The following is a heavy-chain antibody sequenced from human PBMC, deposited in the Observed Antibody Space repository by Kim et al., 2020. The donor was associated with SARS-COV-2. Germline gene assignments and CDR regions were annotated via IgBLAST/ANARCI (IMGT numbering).Heavy chain of an antibody. D-gene: IGHD1-20*01. J-gene: IGHJ4*02. V-gene: IGHV3-48*03. Sequence: ADSVKGRFTISRDNAKNSLYLQMNSLRAEDTAVYYCARDLANWNLRHFDYWGQGTLVTVSS. CDR3: ARDLANWNLRHFDY.